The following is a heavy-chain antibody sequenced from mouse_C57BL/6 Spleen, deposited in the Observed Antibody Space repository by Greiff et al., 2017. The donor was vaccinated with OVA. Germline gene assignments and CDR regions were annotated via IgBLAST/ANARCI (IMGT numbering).Heavy chain of an antibody. D-gene: IGHD6-1*01. V-gene: IGHV5-17*01. CDR3: ARRSLHWYFDV. CDR2: ISSGSSTI. Sequence: EVQLQESGGGLVKPGGSLKLSCAASGFTFSDYGMHWVRQAPEKGLEWVAYISSGSSTIYYADTVKGRFTISRDNAKNTLFLQMTSLRSEDTAMYYCARRSLHWYFDVWGTGTTVTVSS. CDR1: GFTFSDYG. J-gene: IGHJ1*03.